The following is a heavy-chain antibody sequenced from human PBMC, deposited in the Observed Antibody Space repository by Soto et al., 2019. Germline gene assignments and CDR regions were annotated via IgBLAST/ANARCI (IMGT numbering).Heavy chain of an antibody. D-gene: IGHD2-15*01. J-gene: IGHJ6*02. CDR1: GFTFSTYA. V-gene: IGHV3-23*01. CDR3: ARYLSVSLYSSKSMVV. Sequence: PGGSLRLSCAASGFTFSTYAMSWVRLAPGKGLEWVSLISSSGGSTYYADSVKGRFTISRDNSKNTLYLQTSSLRAEDTALYYCARYLSVSLYSSKSMVVPGQRPTV. CDR2: ISSSGGST.